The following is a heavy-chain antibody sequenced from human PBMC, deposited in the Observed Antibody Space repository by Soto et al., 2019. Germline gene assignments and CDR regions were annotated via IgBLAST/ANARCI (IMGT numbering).Heavy chain of an antibody. J-gene: IGHJ4*02. CDR1: GFTFRTYA. CDR3: AKGTKNGVVAVISDIYFDS. D-gene: IGHD2-15*01. V-gene: IGHV3-23*01. Sequence: GSLRLSCAASGFTFRTYAMSWVRQAPGKGLEWVSGISDSASSTYYADSVKGRFTISRDNSKNALYLQMNSLRAEDTAVYFCAKGTKNGVVAVISDIYFDSWGQGALVTVSS. CDR2: ISDSASST.